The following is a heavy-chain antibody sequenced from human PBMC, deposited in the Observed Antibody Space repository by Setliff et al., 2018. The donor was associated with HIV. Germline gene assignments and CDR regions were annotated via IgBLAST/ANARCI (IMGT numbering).Heavy chain of an antibody. Sequence: ASVKVSCKASGGNFRFYAFSWVRQAPGQGLEWMGGIVPILNTGNYAPKFQGRVTITADESTTTAYMELSSLRSEDTAVYYCARIPNHSSGFDYWGQGTPVTVSS. D-gene: IGHD3-22*01. V-gene: IGHV1-69*13. CDR1: GGNFRFYA. CDR3: ARIPNHSSGFDY. CDR2: IVPILNTG. J-gene: IGHJ4*02.